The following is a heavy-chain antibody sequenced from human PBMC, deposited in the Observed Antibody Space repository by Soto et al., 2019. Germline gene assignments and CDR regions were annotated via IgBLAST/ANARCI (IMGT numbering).Heavy chain of an antibody. J-gene: IGHJ4*02. D-gene: IGHD3-16*02. CDR2: ISAYNGNT. Sequence: ASVKVSCKASGYTFTSYGISWVRQAPGQGLEWMGWISAYNGNTNYAQKLQGRVTMTTDTSTSTAYMELRSLRSDDTAVYYCARDLWSDDYIWGSYRSEFSFDYWGQGTLVTVSS. V-gene: IGHV1-18*01. CDR3: ARDLWSDDYIWGSYRSEFSFDY. CDR1: GYTFTSYG.